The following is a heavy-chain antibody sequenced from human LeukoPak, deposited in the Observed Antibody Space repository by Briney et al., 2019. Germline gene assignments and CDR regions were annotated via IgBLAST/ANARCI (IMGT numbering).Heavy chain of an antibody. J-gene: IGHJ2*01. CDR1: GGSIRGSSFY. V-gene: IGHV4-39*07. CDR2: VYYSGNT. CDR3: DLDDNWGYFDL. D-gene: IGHD7-27*01. Sequence: PSETLSLTCTVSGGSIRGSSFYWGWIRQPPGMGLEWIGNVYYSGNTYYNPSLKSRVTISVDTSRNQFSLNLNSMTAADTAVYARDLDDNWGYFDLWGRGTLVTVSS.